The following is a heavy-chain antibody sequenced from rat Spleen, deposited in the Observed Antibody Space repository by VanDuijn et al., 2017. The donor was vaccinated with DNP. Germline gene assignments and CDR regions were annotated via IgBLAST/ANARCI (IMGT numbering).Heavy chain of an antibody. J-gene: IGHJ1*01. V-gene: IGHV5-31*01. CDR2: ITSSGGST. CDR1: GFTFNKYW. Sequence: EVQLVETGGGLVQPGGSLKLSCVASGFTFNKYWMTWIRQVPGKGLEWVAAITSSGGSTYYPDSVKGRFTSSRDNAKNTLYQQMNSLRSEDTATYYCASGSGTYYWYFDFWGPGTMVTVSS. D-gene: IGHD5-1*01. CDR3: ASGSGTYYWYFDF.